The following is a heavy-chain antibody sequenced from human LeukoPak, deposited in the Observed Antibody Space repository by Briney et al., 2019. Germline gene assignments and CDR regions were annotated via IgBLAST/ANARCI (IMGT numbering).Heavy chain of an antibody. J-gene: IGHJ4*02. V-gene: IGHV4-34*01. D-gene: IGHD5-18*01. CDR3: ARERGYSYGYPHDY. Sequence: SETLSLTCAVYGGSFSGYYWSWIRQPPGKGLEWIGEINHSGSTNYNPSLKSRVTISVDTSKNQFSLKLSSVPAADTAVYYCARERGYSYGYPHDYWGQATLVTVSS. CDR1: GGSFSGYY. CDR2: INHSGST.